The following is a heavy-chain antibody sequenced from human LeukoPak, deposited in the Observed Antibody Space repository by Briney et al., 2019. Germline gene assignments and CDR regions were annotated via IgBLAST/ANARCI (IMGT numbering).Heavy chain of an antibody. CDR3: ARDSGRDTAMARFDY. V-gene: IGHV1-46*01. D-gene: IGHD5-18*01. Sequence: GASVKVSCKASGYTFTGYYMHWVRQAPGQGLEWMGIINPSGGSTSYAQKFQGRVTMTRDMSTSTVYMELSSLRSEDTAVYYCARDSGRDTAMARFDYWGQGTLVTVSS. CDR2: INPSGGST. J-gene: IGHJ4*02. CDR1: GYTFTGYY.